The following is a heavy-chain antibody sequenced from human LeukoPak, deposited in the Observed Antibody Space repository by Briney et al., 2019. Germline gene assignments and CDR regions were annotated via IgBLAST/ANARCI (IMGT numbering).Heavy chain of an antibody. D-gene: IGHD5-18*01. CDR3: ARGGSYRYGSSDY. CDR1: GYSFSNYW. J-gene: IGHJ4*02. Sequence: GESLKISCKGSGYSFSNYWIGWVRQMPGKGLEWMGIIHPGDSGTRYSPSFQGQVTMSVDESITTAYLQWNGLRASDSAIYYCARGGSYRYGSSDYWGQGTLVTVSS. V-gene: IGHV5-51*01. CDR2: IHPGDSGT.